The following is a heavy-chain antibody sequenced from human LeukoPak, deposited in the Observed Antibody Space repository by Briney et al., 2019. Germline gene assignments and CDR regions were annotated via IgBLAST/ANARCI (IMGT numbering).Heavy chain of an antibody. CDR2: ISGSGGST. CDR1: GFTFSIYN. J-gene: IGHJ4*02. Sequence: GGSLRLSCAASGFTFSIYNMVWVRQAPGKGLEWVSAISGSGGSTYYADSVKGRFTISRDNSKNTLYLQMNSLRAEDTAVYYCAKDRSSITMIVVVIPGPFDYWGQGTLVTVSS. V-gene: IGHV3-23*01. D-gene: IGHD3-22*01. CDR3: AKDRSSITMIVVVIPGPFDY.